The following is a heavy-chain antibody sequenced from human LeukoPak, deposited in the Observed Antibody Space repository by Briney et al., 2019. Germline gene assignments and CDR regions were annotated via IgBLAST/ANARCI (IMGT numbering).Heavy chain of an antibody. CDR1: GFTFSSYA. D-gene: IGHD6-13*01. J-gene: IGHJ4*02. Sequence: GGSLRLSCAASGFTFSSYAMSWVRQAPGKGLEWVSAISGSGGSTYYADSVKGWFTISRDNSKNTLYLQMNSLRAEDTAVYYCAKDVVPSSSWYKPLRAGSRPNDYWGQGTLVTVSS. CDR3: AKDVVPSSSWYKPLRAGSRPNDY. CDR2: ISGSGGST. V-gene: IGHV3-23*01.